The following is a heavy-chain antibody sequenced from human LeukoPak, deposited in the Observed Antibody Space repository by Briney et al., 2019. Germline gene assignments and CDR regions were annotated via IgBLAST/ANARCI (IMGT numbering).Heavy chain of an antibody. CDR3: ARGVAARWAHFYYYMDV. D-gene: IGHD6-6*01. CDR2: IYFSGST. CDR1: GVSVTGSSHY. J-gene: IGHJ6*03. Sequence: SETLSLTCAVSGVSVTGSSHYWGWIRQPPGKGLEWTGTIYFSGSTYYSPSLKSRVTISVDTSKNQLSLKMRSVTASDTAIYYCARGVAARWAHFYYYMDVWGKGTTVTVSS. V-gene: IGHV4-39*01.